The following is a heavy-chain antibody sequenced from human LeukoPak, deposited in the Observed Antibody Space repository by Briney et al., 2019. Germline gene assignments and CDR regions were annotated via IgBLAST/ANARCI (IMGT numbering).Heavy chain of an antibody. CDR1: GFTFSSYA. CDR3: AKATVVVIAPLDY. J-gene: IGHJ4*02. CDR2: ISYDGSNK. D-gene: IGHD2-21*01. V-gene: IGHV3-30-3*01. Sequence: GGSLRLSCAASGFTFSSYAMHWVRQAPGKGLEWVAVISYDGSNKYYADSVKGRFTISRDNFKNTLYLQMNSLRAEDTAVYYCAKATVVVIAPLDYWGQGTLVTVSS.